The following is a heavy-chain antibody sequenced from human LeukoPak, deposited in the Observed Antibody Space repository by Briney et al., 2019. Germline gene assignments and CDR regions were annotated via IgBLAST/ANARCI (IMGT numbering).Heavy chain of an antibody. CDR3: GKGSGPNYYGMDV. CDR1: GFTFVSYA. CDR2: ITGSGGST. V-gene: IGHV3-23*01. J-gene: IGHJ6*04. D-gene: IGHD2-15*01. Sequence: GGSLRLSCAASGFTFVSYAMNWVRQAPGKGLEWVSLITGSGGSTYYADSVKGRFTISGDNSKNTLYLQMNSLRAEDTAVYYCGKGSGPNYYGMDVWGKVTTVTVSS.